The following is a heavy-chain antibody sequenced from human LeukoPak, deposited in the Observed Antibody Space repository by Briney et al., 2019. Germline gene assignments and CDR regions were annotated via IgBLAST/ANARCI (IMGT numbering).Heavy chain of an antibody. CDR1: GYTFTSYD. V-gene: IGHV1-8*01. CDR2: VSPNSGNT. J-gene: IGHJ5*02. Sequence: ASVKVSCKASGYTFTSYDLNWVRQATGQGLEWMGWVSPNSGNTGYAQKFQGRVTMTRDTSISTAYMELRGLRSEDTAVYYCVRDGEGVAISVNYWFDPWGQGTLVTVSS. D-gene: IGHD3-10*01. CDR3: VRDGEGVAISVNYWFDP.